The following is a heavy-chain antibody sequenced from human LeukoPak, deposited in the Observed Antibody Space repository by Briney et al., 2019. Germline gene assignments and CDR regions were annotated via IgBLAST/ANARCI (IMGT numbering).Heavy chain of an antibody. CDR3: ARDMRVWGSYPDY. D-gene: IGHD3-16*01. V-gene: IGHV3-48*04. J-gene: IGHJ4*02. CDR2: ISSSSSMI. Sequence: PGGSLRLSCAAYGFTFNTYTMNWVRQAPGKGLEWVSYISSSSSMIYYADSVKGRFTISRDNAKKSVYLQMNSLRAEDAAVYYCARDMRVWGSYPDYWGQGTLVTVSS. CDR1: GFTFNTYT.